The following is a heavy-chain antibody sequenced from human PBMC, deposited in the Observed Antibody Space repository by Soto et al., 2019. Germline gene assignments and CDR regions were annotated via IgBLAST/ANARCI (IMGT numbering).Heavy chain of an antibody. J-gene: IGHJ6*02. V-gene: IGHV3-15*07. D-gene: IGHD2-15*01. CDR3: TTGSVEVV. CDR1: GFSISSAW. CDR2: IKTKIEGETT. Sequence: QLVESGGGLVRPGGSLRLSCSASGFSISSAWMNWVRQAPGKGLEWVGRIKTKIEGETTHYAAPVNGRFTVSRDDSKNMLYLQMNSLKADDTALYYCTTGSVEVVWGQWTTVTVSS.